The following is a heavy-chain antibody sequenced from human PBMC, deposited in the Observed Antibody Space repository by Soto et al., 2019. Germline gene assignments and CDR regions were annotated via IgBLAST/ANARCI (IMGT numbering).Heavy chain of an antibody. J-gene: IGHJ3*02. D-gene: IGHD3-22*01. CDR2: FYYSGST. V-gene: IGHV4-31*03. Sequence: NPSGTLSLTCTVSGGSISSGDYYWSWIRQHPGKGLEWIGYFYYSGSTYYNPSLKSRVTISVDTSKNQFSLKLSSVTAADTAVYYCARVGYDAFDIWGQGTMVTVSS. CDR1: GGSISSGDYY. CDR3: ARVGYDAFDI.